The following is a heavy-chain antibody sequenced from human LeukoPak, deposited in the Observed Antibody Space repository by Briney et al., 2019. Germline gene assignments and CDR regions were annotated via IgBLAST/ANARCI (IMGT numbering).Heavy chain of an antibody. CDR3: ARSGVLWNLAY. CDR2: INHRGST. CDR1: GGSFSGYY. D-gene: IGHD1-1*01. Sequence: SETLSLTCAVYGGSFSGYYWSWIRQPPGKGLEWIGEINHRGSTNYNPSLKSRVTISVDTSKNQFSLKLSSVTAADTAVYYCARSGVLWNLAYWGQGTLVTVSS. J-gene: IGHJ4*02. V-gene: IGHV4-34*01.